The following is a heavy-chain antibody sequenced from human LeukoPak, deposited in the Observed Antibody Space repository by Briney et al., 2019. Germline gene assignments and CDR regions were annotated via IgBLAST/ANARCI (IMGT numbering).Heavy chain of an antibody. J-gene: IGHJ4*02. Sequence: GRSLRLSCAASGFTFSSYAMHWVRQAPGKGLEWVAVISYDGSNKYYADSAKGRFTISRDNSKNTLYLQMNSLRAEDTAVYYCAKSYDYVWGSYFAPLDYWGQGTLVTVSS. CDR3: AKSYDYVWGSYFAPLDY. V-gene: IGHV3-30-3*02. D-gene: IGHD3-16*01. CDR2: ISYDGSNK. CDR1: GFTFSSYA.